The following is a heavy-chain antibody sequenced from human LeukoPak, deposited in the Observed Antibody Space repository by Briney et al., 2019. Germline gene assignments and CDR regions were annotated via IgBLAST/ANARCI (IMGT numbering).Heavy chain of an antibody. D-gene: IGHD4-11*01. CDR1: GFTFSIYA. Sequence: GGSLRLSCAASGFTFSIYAMSWVRQAPGKGLEWVANMKEDGSEKNYVDSVKGRFTISRDNAQDSLYLQMNSLRAEDTAVYYCARDRGYSNFDYWGQGTLVTVSS. CDR2: MKEDGSEK. V-gene: IGHV3-7*01. CDR3: ARDRGYSNFDY. J-gene: IGHJ4*02.